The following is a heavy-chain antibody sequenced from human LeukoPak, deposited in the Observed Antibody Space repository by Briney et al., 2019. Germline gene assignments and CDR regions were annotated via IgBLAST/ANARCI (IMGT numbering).Heavy chain of an antibody. Sequence: SETLSLTCTVSGASITTGGYYWSWIRQPAGKGLEWIGRIYTSGSTNYNPSLKSRVTISLDTSKTHFSLRLSSVTAADTAIYYCARVDDILTDGAFDIWGQGTVVTVSS. CDR2: IYTSGST. D-gene: IGHD3-9*01. J-gene: IGHJ3*02. V-gene: IGHV4-61*02. CDR1: GASITTGGYY. CDR3: ARVDDILTDGAFDI.